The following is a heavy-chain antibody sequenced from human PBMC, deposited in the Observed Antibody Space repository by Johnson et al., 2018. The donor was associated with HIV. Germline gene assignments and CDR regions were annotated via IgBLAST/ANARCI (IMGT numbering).Heavy chain of an antibody. Sequence: VQLVESGGGLIEPGGSLRLSCAASGFTVSSNYMSWVRQAPGKGLEWVAVISSGASTYYADPVKGRFTISTDNSKNTLYLQMNSLRAEDTAVYYCARAPGGSPRAAFDIWGQGTMVTVSS. D-gene: IGHD2-15*01. V-gene: IGHV3-66*01. CDR2: ISSGAST. J-gene: IGHJ3*02. CDR3: ARAPGGSPRAAFDI. CDR1: GFTVSSNY.